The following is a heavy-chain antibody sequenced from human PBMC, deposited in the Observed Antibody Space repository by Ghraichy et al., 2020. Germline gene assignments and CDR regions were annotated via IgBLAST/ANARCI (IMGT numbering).Heavy chain of an antibody. Sequence: GESLNISCAASGFTVSSNFMSWVRQAPGKGLEWVSGIYNDGRPNYADSVRGRFTISRDTSKNTLFLQMSSLRAEDTAVYYCARENLLSGWLVSWGQGTLVTVSS. CDR2: IYNDGRP. D-gene: IGHD3-22*01. CDR3: ARENLLSGWLVS. CDR1: GFTVSSNF. V-gene: IGHV3-66*01. J-gene: IGHJ5*02.